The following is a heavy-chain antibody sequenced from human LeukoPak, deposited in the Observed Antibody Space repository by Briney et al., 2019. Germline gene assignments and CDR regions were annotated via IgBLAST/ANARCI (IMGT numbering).Heavy chain of an antibody. V-gene: IGHV3-7*01. J-gene: IGHJ4*02. CDR1: GGSFSGYY. Sequence: LSLTCAVHGGSFSGYYWSWVRQAPGKGLEWVANIKQDGSEKYYVDSVKGRFTISRDNAKNSLYLQMNSLRAEDTAVYYCASYAFGGAWGQGTLVTVSS. CDR3: ASYAFGGA. CDR2: IKQDGSEK. D-gene: IGHD2-21*01.